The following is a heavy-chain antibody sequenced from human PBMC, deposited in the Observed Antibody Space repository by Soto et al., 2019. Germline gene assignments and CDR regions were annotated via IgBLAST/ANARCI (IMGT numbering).Heavy chain of an antibody. D-gene: IGHD3-3*01. CDR3: ARHVYYDFWSGYFDF. Sequence: QVQLQESGPGLVKPSETLSITCTVSGGSISSYYWSWIRQPPGKGLEWIGYIYYSGSTNYNPSLRSRATISVDTSKNQFSLKVSSVTAADTPVYYCARHVYYDFWSGYFDFWGQGTLVTVSS. CDR2: IYYSGST. V-gene: IGHV4-59*08. J-gene: IGHJ4*02. CDR1: GGSISSYY.